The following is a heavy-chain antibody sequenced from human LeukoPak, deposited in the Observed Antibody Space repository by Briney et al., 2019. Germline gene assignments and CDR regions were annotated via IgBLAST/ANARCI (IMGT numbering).Heavy chain of an antibody. D-gene: IGHD2-2*01. CDR3: TRSRQLDY. CDR1: GFTFGDYT. V-gene: IGHV3-49*04. Sequence: QPGGSLRLSCAASGFTFGDYTMSWVRQAPGKALEWVGCSRSKTYGGTTEYAASVKGRFTISRDDSKSIAYLQMNSLKTEDTAVYYCTRSRQLDYWGQGTLVTVSS. J-gene: IGHJ4*02. CDR2: SRSKTYGGTT.